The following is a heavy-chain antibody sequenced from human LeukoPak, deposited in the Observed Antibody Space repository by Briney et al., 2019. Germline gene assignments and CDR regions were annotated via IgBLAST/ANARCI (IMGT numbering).Heavy chain of an antibody. CDR2: FDPEDGET. Sequence: ASVKVSCKVSGYTLTELSMHWVRQAPGKGREWMGGFDPEDGETIYAQKFQGRVTMTEDTSTDTAYMELSSLRSEDTAVYYCATMDYSGVENYYYYYYMDVWGKGTTVTVSS. J-gene: IGHJ6*03. V-gene: IGHV1-24*01. CDR1: GYTLTELS. CDR3: ATMDYSGVENYYYYYYMDV. D-gene: IGHD4-11*01.